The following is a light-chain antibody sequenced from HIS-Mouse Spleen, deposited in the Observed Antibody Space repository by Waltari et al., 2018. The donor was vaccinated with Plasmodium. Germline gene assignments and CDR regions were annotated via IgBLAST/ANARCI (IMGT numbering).Light chain of an antibody. V-gene: IGLV2-8*01. Sequence: QSALTQPPSASGSPGQSVTISCTGTSSDVGGYNFVPWYQPHPGKAHNIMFYEVSKRPSGVPDRFSGSKSGNTASLTVSGLQAEDEADYYCSSYAGSNNLVFGGGTKLTVL. CDR3: SSYAGSNNLV. CDR1: SSDVGGYNF. J-gene: IGLJ2*01. CDR2: EVS.